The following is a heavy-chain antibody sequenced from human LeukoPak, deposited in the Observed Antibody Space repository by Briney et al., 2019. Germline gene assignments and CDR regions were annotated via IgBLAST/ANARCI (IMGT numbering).Heavy chain of an antibody. CDR2: IIPIFGTA. V-gene: IGHV1-69*05. CDR1: GGSFSSEA. CDR3: GRKAGDCGGGSCYSIDY. D-gene: IGHD2-15*01. J-gene: IGHJ4*02. Sequence: ASVKVSCEALGGSFSSEAISWVRQAPGQGLEWMGGIIPIFGTANYAQKFQGRVTITTDESTSTAYMEVSSLRSEDTAVYYCGRKAGDCGGGSCYSIDYWGQGTLVTVSS.